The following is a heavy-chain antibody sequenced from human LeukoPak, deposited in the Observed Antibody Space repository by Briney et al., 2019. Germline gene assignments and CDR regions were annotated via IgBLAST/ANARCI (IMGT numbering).Heavy chain of an antibody. CDR1: GGSISSGGYY. D-gene: IGHD4-17*01. CDR3: ARDRGTVTTNYYYGMDV. V-gene: IGHV4-31*03. CDR2: IYYSGSI. J-gene: IGHJ6*02. Sequence: PSEPLSLTCTVSGGSISSGGYYWSWIRRHPGKGLEWYGYIYYSGSIYYHPSLKSRVTISVDTSKNQFSLKLSSVTAADTAVYYCARDRGTVTTNYYYGMDVWGQGTTVTVSS.